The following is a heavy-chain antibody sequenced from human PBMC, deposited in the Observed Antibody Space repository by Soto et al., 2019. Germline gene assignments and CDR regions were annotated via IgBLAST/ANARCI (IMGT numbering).Heavy chain of an antibody. V-gene: IGHV3-21*01. CDR1: GFTFSSYS. D-gene: IGHD3-10*01. CDR2: ISSSSSYI. Sequence: EVQLVESGGGLVKPGGSLRLSCAASGFTFSSYSMNWVRQAPGKGLEWVSSISSSSSYIYYADSVKGRFTISRDNAKNSLYLQMSSLRAEDTAVYYCARAPRITMVRGVYNWFDPWGQGTLVTVSS. J-gene: IGHJ5*02. CDR3: ARAPRITMVRGVYNWFDP.